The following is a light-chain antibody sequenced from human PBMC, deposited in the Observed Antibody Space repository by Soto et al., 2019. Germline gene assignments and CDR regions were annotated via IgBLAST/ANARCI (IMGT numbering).Light chain of an antibody. CDR3: CSYAGSSTSVI. CDR1: ISDVGDYDY. Sequence: QSVLTQPRSVSGSPGQSVTISCTGTISDVGDYDYVSWYQQHPGKAPKLIIYDVYKRSSGVPDRFSGSKSGNTASLTISGLHAEDEADSYCCSYAGSSTSVIFGGGTKLTVL. J-gene: IGLJ2*01. V-gene: IGLV2-11*01. CDR2: DVY.